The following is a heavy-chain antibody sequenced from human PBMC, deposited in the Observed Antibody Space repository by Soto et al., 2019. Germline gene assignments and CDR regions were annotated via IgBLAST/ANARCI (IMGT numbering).Heavy chain of an antibody. CDR3: LCIAGLDLFGGVIVRNDAFDI. CDR1: GFTFDDYA. V-gene: IGHV3-9*01. Sequence: GGSLRLSCAASGFTFDDYAMHWVRQAPGKGLEWVSGISWNSGSIGYADSVKGRFTISRDNAKNSLYLQMNSLRAEDTALYYCLCIAGLDLFGGVIVRNDAFDIWGQGTMVTVSS. D-gene: IGHD3-16*02. J-gene: IGHJ3*02. CDR2: ISWNSGSI.